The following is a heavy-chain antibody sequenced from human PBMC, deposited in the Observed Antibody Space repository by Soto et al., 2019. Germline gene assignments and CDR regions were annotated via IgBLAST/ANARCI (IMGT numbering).Heavy chain of an antibody. CDR3: ARCPSNYDLWSGYRPTAYYYMDT. D-gene: IGHD3-3*01. CDR2: INHNGGT. CDR1: GGSFSGYY. V-gene: IGHV4-34*01. Sequence: PSETLSLTCAVYGGSFSGYYWIWIRQPPGKGQEWIGEINHNGGTNYDPSLKSRVTISVDTSKNQFSLRLTSVTAADTAVYYCARCPSNYDLWSGYRPTAYYYMDTRGKGTMVTISS. J-gene: IGHJ6*03.